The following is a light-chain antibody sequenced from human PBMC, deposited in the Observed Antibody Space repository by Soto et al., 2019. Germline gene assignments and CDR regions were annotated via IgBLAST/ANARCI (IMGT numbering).Light chain of an antibody. CDR3: SSYAGSNNWE. CDR2: EVS. J-gene: IGLJ3*02. CDR1: SSDVGGYNY. V-gene: IGLV2-8*01. Sequence: QSALTQPPSASGSPGQSVTISCTGTSSDVGGYNYVSWYQQHPGKAPKLMIYEVSKRPSGVPDRFSGSKSGNTASLTVSGLQAEDEADYYCSSYAGSNNWEFGRGTKLTVL.